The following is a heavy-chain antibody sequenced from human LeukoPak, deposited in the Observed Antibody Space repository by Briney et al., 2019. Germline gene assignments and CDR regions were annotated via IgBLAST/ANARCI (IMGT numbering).Heavy chain of an antibody. CDR3: ARESKSYDGSGYYHDS. Sequence: SETLSLTCTVSGGSISSYFWTWIRQPAGKGLECIGRIYTRGSTDYNPPLKRRVTMSVDTSKSQFSLKLYSVTAADTAVYYCARESKSYDGSGYYHDSWGQGTLVTVSS. CDR2: IYTRGST. D-gene: IGHD3-22*01. J-gene: IGHJ4*02. V-gene: IGHV4-4*07. CDR1: GGSISSYF.